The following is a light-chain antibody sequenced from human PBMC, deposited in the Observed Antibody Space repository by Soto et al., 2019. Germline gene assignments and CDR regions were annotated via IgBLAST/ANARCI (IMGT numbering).Light chain of an antibody. V-gene: IGLV1-40*01. CDR1: TYKTGPGCD. J-gene: IGLJ1*01. CDR2: SNA. Sequence: QSVLTQPPSGSGSPGQRVTISCPGSTYKTGPGCDVHWSQQLPGTVPKLLVYSNANRASGAPDAFSGSRSGTSASLGIPGIPAEGEAEYYCQSYASSLSASVFGTGTKVPLL. CDR3: QSYASSLSASV.